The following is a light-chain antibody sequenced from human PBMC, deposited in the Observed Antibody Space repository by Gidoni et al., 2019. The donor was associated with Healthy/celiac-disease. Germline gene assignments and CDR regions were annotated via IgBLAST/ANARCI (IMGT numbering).Light chain of an antibody. J-gene: IGLJ2*01. V-gene: IGLV2-14*01. CDR3: SSYTSSSTYVV. CDR2: DVS. Sequence: QSALTQPASVSGSPGQSITISCTGTSSDVGGYNYVSWYQQHPGKATKLMIYDVSNRPSGVSNRFSGSKSGNTASLTISVLQAEDEADYYCSSYTSSSTYVVFGGGTKLTVL. CDR1: SSDVGGYNY.